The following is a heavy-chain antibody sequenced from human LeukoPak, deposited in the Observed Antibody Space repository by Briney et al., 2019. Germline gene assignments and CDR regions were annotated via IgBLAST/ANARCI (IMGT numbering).Heavy chain of an antibody. D-gene: IGHD1-1*01. CDR1: GYSISSGYY. V-gene: IGHV4-38-2*02. CDR3: ARRRNWTSFDY. J-gene: IGHJ4*02. CDR2: IYHSGST. Sequence: PSETLSLTCTVSGYSISSGYYWGWIRQPPGKGLEWIGSIYHSGSTYYNPSLKSRVTISVDTSKNQFSLKLSSVTAADTAVYYCARRRNWTSFDYWGQGTLVTVSS.